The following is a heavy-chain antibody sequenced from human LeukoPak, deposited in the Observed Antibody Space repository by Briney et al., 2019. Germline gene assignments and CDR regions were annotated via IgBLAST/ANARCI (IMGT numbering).Heavy chain of an antibody. D-gene: IGHD2-15*01. Sequence: ASVKVSCKASGYTFTSYGISWVRQAPGQGLEWMGWISAYNGNTNYAQKLQGRVTMTTDTSTSTAYMELRSLRSDDTAVYYCARGSWECSGGSCLDYYYYYYMDVWGKGTTVTISS. CDR3: ARGSWECSGGSCLDYYYYYYMDV. J-gene: IGHJ6*03. CDR2: ISAYNGNT. CDR1: GYTFTSYG. V-gene: IGHV1-18*01.